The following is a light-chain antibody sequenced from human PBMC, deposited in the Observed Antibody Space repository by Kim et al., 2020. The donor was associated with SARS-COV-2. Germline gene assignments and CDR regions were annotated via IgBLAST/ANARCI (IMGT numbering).Light chain of an antibody. V-gene: IGLV2-14*01. CDR3: SSYTTSSTFV. CDR2: DVN. CDR1: SSDVGGYNY. Sequence: QSALTQPASVSGSPGQSISISCTGTSSDVGGYNYVSWYQQHPGKAPTLMIFDVNKRPSGVSDRFSGSKSGNTASLTISGLQAEDEADYYCSSYTTSSTFVFGGGTKLTVL. J-gene: IGLJ2*01.